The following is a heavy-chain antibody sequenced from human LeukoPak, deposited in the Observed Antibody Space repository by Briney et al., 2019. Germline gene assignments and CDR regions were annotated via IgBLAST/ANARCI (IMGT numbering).Heavy chain of an antibody. CDR2: INPNTGGT. CDR3: ARDRAYSSRPNWFDP. CDR1: GYTFTSYY. D-gene: IGHD6-13*01. V-gene: IGHV1-2*02. Sequence: GASVKVSCKASGYTFTSYYMHWVRQAPGQGLEWMGWINPNTGGTNYAQKFQGRVTMTRDTSISTAYMELSRLRSDDTAVYYCARDRAYSSRPNWFDPWGQGTLVTVSS. J-gene: IGHJ5*02.